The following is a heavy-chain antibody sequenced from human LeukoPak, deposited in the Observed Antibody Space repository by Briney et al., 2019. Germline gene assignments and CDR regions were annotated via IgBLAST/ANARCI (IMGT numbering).Heavy chain of an antibody. Sequence: PGGSLRLSCAASGFTFSSYSMNWVRQAPGKGLEWVSSISSSSSYIYYADSVKGRFTISRDNAKNSLYLQMNSLRAEDTAVYYCARGECTNGVCYPPSNFDYWGQGTLVTVSS. D-gene: IGHD2-8*01. V-gene: IGHV3-21*01. CDR1: GFTFSSYS. CDR2: ISSSSSYI. CDR3: ARGECTNGVCYPPSNFDY. J-gene: IGHJ4*02.